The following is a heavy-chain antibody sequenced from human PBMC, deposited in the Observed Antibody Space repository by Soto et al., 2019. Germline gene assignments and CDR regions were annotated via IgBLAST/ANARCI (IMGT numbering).Heavy chain of an antibody. J-gene: IGHJ5*02. CDR3: ARDRGGSGWPFGGFDP. V-gene: IGHV1-3*01. CDR1: GYTFTSYA. D-gene: IGHD6-19*01. Sequence: ASVKVSCKASGYTFTSYAMHWVRQAPGQRLEWMGWINAGNGNTKYSQKFQGRVTITRDTSASTAYMELSSLRSEDTAVYYCARDRGGSGWPFGGFDPWGQGTLVTVSS. CDR2: INAGNGNT.